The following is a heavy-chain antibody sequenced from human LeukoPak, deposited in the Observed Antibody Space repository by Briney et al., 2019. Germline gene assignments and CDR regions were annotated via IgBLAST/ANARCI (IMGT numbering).Heavy chain of an antibody. Sequence: ASVKVSCKTSGYTFSGSYIHWVRQAPGQGLEWMGRINPNSGDTNYAQDFQGRVTMTRDTSITTAYMELSSLRSEDTAIYYCARDNSVGDNAWWFDPWGQGTLVTVSS. CDR2: INPNSGDT. D-gene: IGHD1-26*01. J-gene: IGHJ5*02. CDR3: ARDNSVGDNAWWFDP. CDR1: GYTFSGSY. V-gene: IGHV1-2*06.